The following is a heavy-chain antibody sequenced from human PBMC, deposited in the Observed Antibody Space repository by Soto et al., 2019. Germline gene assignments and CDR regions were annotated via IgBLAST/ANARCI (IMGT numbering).Heavy chain of an antibody. CDR2: LKQDGTEK. V-gene: IGHV3-7*01. CDR1: GFTFSSYW. CDR3: ARDFFTGEFDY. J-gene: IGHJ4*02. Sequence: EVQLVESGGGLVQPGGSLRLSCAASGFTFSSYWMNWVRQAPGKGLEWAANLKQDGTEKYYVDSVKGRFTISRDNAKNSLYLQMNSLRAEDTAVYFCARDFFTGEFDYWGQGTLVTVSS. D-gene: IGHD7-27*01.